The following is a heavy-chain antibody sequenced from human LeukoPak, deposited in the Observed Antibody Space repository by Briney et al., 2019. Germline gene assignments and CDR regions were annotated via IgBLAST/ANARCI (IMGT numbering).Heavy chain of an antibody. CDR1: GYSFSTYG. J-gene: IGHJ4*02. CDR2: ISGDTGKT. CDR3: VRDLAPNY. V-gene: IGHV1-18*01. D-gene: IGHD5-12*01. Sequence: ASVKVSCKASGYSFSTYGISWVRQAPGQGLEWMGWISGDTGKTNYAQKFQGRVTMTTDTSTSTAYMELRSLRPDDTAVYYCVRDLAPNYWGQGTLVTVSS.